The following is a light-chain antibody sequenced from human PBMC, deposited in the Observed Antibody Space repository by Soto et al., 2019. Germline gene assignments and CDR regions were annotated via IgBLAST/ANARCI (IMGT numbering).Light chain of an antibody. V-gene: IGLV2-14*03. CDR2: DVN. CDR3: CSYTSSSTHV. CDR1: SGDVGGYNF. J-gene: IGLJ1*01. Sequence: QSALTQPASVSGSPGQSITISCTGTSGDVGGYNFVSWYQQHPGKVPKLMIFDVNRRPSGVSDRFSGSKSGNTVSLTISGLQAEDEGDYYCCSYTSSSTHVFGSGTKLTVL.